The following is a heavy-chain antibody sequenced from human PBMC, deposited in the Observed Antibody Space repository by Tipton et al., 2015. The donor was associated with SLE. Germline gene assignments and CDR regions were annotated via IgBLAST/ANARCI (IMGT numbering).Heavy chain of an antibody. J-gene: IGHJ3*02. Sequence: TLSLTCTVSGGSISSYYWNWIRQPAGKGLEWIGRIYFSGNTNYNPSLKSRVTMSIDTSKNQFSLKLISVTAADTAVYYCARVAVVTPRHAIDIWGQGTVVTVSS. CDR1: GGSISSYY. CDR3: ARVAVVTPRHAIDI. V-gene: IGHV4-4*07. CDR2: IYFSGNT. D-gene: IGHD4-23*01.